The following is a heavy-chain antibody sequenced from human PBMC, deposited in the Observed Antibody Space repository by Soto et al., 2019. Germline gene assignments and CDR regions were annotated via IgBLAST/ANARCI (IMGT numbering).Heavy chain of an antibody. CDR2: VYYRGRS. Sequence: LSLTCTVSGGSVTNSSYYWGWIRQSPGKGLEWIGSVYYRGRSYSKSSVKCRVTISVDTTKTRFSLSWNSVTASDTAVYFCGSQRTTVPTQAYFDYWGPGALVTVTS. D-gene: IGHD4-17*01. J-gene: IGHJ4*02. CDR3: GSQRTTVPTQAYFDY. CDR1: GGSVTNSSYY. V-gene: IGHV4-39*01.